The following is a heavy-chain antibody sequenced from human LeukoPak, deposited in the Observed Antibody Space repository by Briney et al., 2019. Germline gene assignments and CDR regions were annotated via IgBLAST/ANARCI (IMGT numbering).Heavy chain of an antibody. J-gene: IGHJ4*02. D-gene: IGHD2-15*01. CDR1: GSTLTELS. Sequence: GPSVKLSRTVSGSTLTELSIHWVRQAPATGLEWMGGFDLEDGETIYAQTSHGSVTITSATSTNTPYMELPSSRSQDTAVNYRDIDPTPSGDYWGQGTLVTVSS. CDR3: DIDPTPSGDY. CDR2: FDLEDGET. V-gene: IGHV1-24*01.